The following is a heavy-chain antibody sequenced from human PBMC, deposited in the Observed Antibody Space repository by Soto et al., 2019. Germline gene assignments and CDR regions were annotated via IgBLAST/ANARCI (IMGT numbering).Heavy chain of an antibody. CDR1: GFSFSSYA. J-gene: IGHJ6*03. V-gene: IGHV3-23*01. CDR3: AKDSFATTVTQNNFYYMGV. CDR2: ISGSGDNT. D-gene: IGHD4-17*01. Sequence: PGGSLRLSCASSGFSFSSYAMSWVRQAPGKGLAWVSAISGSGDNTYYADSVKGRFTISRDSSKNTLYLQMDSLRVEDTDVYYCAKDSFATTVTQNNFYYMGVWGRGTTVTVSS.